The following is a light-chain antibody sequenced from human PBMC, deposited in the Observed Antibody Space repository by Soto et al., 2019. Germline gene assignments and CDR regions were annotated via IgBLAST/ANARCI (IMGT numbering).Light chain of an antibody. CDR3: QQYNNWPPYT. J-gene: IGKJ2*01. CDR2: GAS. CDR1: QTVSSN. Sequence: EIVMTQSPAALSVSPRERATLSSRASQTVSSNLAWYQQKPGQAPRLLIFGASTRATGIPARFSGSGSGTQFTLTISSLQSEDFAAYYCQQYNNWPPYTFGQGTKVEIK. V-gene: IGKV3-15*01.